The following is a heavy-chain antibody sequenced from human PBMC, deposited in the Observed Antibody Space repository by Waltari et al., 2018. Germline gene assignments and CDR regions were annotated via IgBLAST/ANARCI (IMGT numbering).Heavy chain of an antibody. D-gene: IGHD4-17*01. CDR2: INPNSGGT. CDR3: ASGFSDYGDFDY. Sequence: QVQLVQSGAEVKKPGASVKVSCKASGYTFTGYYMHWVRQAPGQGLEWMGRINPNSGGTNYAQKVQGRVTMTRDTSISTAYMELSRLRSDDTAVYYCASGFSDYGDFDYWGQGTLVTVSS. J-gene: IGHJ4*02. CDR1: GYTFTGYY. V-gene: IGHV1-2*06.